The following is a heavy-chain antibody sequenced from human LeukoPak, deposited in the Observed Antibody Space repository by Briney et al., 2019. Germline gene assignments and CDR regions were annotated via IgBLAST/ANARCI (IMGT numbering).Heavy chain of an antibody. D-gene: IGHD5-24*01. CDR3: TRGMATITMYYYYMDV. Sequence: PGGSLRLSCAASGFTFTTYSMHWVRQAPGKELEWVSSISSSSSYIYYADSVKGRFTISRDNAKNSLYLQMNSLRAEDTAVYYCTRGMATITMYYYYMDVWGKGTTVTVS. V-gene: IGHV3-21*01. CDR2: ISSSSSYI. CDR1: GFTFTTYS. J-gene: IGHJ6*03.